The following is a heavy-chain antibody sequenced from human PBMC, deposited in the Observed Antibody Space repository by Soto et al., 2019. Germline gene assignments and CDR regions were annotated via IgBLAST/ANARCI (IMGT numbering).Heavy chain of an antibody. CDR1: PFTLSRYA. D-gene: IGHD6-25*01. V-gene: IGHV3-21*06. CDR2: TSGLSSYR. Sequence: RLSGSACPFTLSRYAMNCVRQTAGKGLELVSHTSGLSSYRYYADVVEDRLTVSREIAKNSLYVQMTSLRAADPAVYYCARDPQQRLADTCYYGMDVGGQETTVTV. CDR3: ARDPQQRLADTCYYGMDV. J-gene: IGHJ6*02.